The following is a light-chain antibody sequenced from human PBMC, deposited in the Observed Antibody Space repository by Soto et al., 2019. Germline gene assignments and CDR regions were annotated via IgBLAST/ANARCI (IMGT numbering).Light chain of an antibody. V-gene: IGKV1-5*03. CDR2: KAS. CDR3: QHYNSYSPLT. CDR1: QTISIW. J-gene: IGKJ4*01. Sequence: DIQMTQSPSTLSGSLGDRVTITCRASQTISIWLSWYQHKPGKAPKLMIYKASTLKSGVPSRFSGSGSATEFTLTISILQPDDFATYYCQHYNSYSPLTFGGGTKVDIK.